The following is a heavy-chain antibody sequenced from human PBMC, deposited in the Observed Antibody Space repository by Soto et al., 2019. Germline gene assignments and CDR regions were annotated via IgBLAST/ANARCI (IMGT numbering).Heavy chain of an antibody. D-gene: IGHD6-13*01. CDR2: ISSSSSTI. Sequence: GGSLRLSCAASGFTFSSYSMNWVRQAPGKGLEWVSYISSSSSTIYYADSVKGRFTISRDNAKNSLYLQMNSLRAEDTAVYYCARTDGYSSSWYRNYYGMDVWGQGTTVTVSS. V-gene: IGHV3-48*04. CDR3: ARTDGYSSSWYRNYYGMDV. CDR1: GFTFSSYS. J-gene: IGHJ6*02.